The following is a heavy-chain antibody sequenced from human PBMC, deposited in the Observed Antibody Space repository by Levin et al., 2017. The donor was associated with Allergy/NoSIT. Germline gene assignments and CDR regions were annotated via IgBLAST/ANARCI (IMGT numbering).Heavy chain of an antibody. Sequence: GGSLRLSCAASGFTFSSYWMSWVRQAPGKGLEWVANIKQDGSEKYYVDSVKGRFTISRDNAKNSLYLQMNSLRAEDTAVYYCARIGITIFGVVTAFDYWGQGTLVTVSS. CDR3: ARIGITIFGVVTAFDY. D-gene: IGHD3-3*01. CDR1: GFTFSSYW. V-gene: IGHV3-7*01. CDR2: IKQDGSEK. J-gene: IGHJ4*02.